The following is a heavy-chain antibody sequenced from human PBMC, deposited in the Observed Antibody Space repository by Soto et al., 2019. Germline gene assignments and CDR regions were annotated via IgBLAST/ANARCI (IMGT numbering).Heavy chain of an antibody. CDR3: VKDPRYFDFGP. CDR2: ISSNGGST. Sequence: GGSLRLSCSASGFTFSRYAMHWVRQAPGKGLEYVSAISSNGGSTYYADSVKGRFTISRDNSKNTLYLQMSSLRAEDTAVYYCVKDPRYFDFGPWGQGTLVTVSS. D-gene: IGHD3-9*01. J-gene: IGHJ5*02. CDR1: GFTFSRYA. V-gene: IGHV3-64D*06.